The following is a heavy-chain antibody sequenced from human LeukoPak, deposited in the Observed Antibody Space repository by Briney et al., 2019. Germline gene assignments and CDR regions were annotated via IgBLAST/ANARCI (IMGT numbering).Heavy chain of an antibody. V-gene: IGHV4-34*01. D-gene: IGHD3-10*01. Sequence: SETLSLTCAVYGGSFSGYYWSWIRQPPGKGLEWIGEINHSGSTNYNPSLKSRVTISVDTSKNQFSLKLSSVTAADTAVYYCARGLLGNGSGSLGGYYYYGMDVWGQGTTVTVSS. J-gene: IGHJ6*02. CDR1: GGSFSGYY. CDR2: INHSGST. CDR3: ARGLLGNGSGSLGGYYYYGMDV.